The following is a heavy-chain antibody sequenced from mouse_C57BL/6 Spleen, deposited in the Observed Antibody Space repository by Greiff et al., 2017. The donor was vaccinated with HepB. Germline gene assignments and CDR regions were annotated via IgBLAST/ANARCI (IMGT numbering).Heavy chain of an antibody. V-gene: IGHV1-15*01. CDR1: GYTFTDYE. CDR3: TGVYYYGSSPAWFAY. CDR2: IDPETGGT. Sequence: QVQLQQSGAELVRPGASVTLSCKASGYTFTDYEMHWVKQTPVHGLEWIGAIDPETGGTAYNQKFKGKAILTADKSSSTAYMELRSLTSEDSAVYYCTGVYYYGSSPAWFAYWGQGTLVTVSA. J-gene: IGHJ3*01. D-gene: IGHD1-1*01.